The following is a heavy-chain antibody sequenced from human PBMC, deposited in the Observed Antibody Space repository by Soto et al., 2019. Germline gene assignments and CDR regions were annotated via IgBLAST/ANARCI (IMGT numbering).Heavy chain of an antibody. J-gene: IGHJ4*02. CDR2: INPNGGST. V-gene: IGHV1-46*01. CDR3: ATRDPGHY. CDR1: GDTFTSYY. Sequence: QVRLVQSGAEVKAPGASVKVSCKAPGDTFTSYYMHWVRQAPGHGLEWMGVINPNGGSTRFAQKFQGRVTMTRDTSTSTVYMELRGLTSEDTAVYYCATRDPGHYWGQGTLVTVSS.